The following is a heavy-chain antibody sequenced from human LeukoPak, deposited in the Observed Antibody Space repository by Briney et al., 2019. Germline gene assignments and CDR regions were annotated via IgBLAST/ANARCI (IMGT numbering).Heavy chain of an antibody. V-gene: IGHV1-69*05. D-gene: IGHD2-21*02. CDR1: GGTFSSYA. CDR3: ARVGYCGGDCSIYDY. Sequence: SVKVSCKASGGTFSSYAISWVRQAPGQGLEWMGRIIPIFGTANYAQKFQGRVTITTDESTSTAYMELSSLRSEDTAVYYCARVGYCGGDCSIYDYWAREPWSPSPQ. CDR2: IIPIFGTA. J-gene: IGHJ4*02.